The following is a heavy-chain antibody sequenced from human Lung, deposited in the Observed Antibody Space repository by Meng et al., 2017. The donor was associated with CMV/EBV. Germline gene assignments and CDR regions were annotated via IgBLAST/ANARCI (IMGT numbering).Heavy chain of an antibody. CDR1: GFSIRDYW. CDR2: INQDASER. Sequence: GESLKISCAASGFSIRDYWMSWVRQAPGKGLEWVANINQDASERYYVDSVKGRFTITRDNAENSLYLQMSSLRVGDTAIYYCARAGAYHDVWTAKEGGYYYYGMDVWGQGTTVTVSS. CDR3: ARAGAYHDVWTAKEGGYYYYGMDV. D-gene: IGHD3-9*01. J-gene: IGHJ6*02. V-gene: IGHV3-7*04.